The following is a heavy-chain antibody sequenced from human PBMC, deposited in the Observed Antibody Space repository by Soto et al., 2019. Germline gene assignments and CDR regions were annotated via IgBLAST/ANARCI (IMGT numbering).Heavy chain of an antibody. Sequence: SETLSLTCTVSGGSISSGDYYWSWIRQPPGKGLEWIGYIYYSGSTYYNPSLKSRVTISVDTSKNQSSLKLSSVTAADTAVYYCARAKTRGEVVITTAFRYFDYWGQGTLVTVSS. CDR3: ARAKTRGEVVITTAFRYFDY. CDR2: IYYSGST. CDR1: GGSISSGDYY. J-gene: IGHJ4*02. V-gene: IGHV4-30-4*01. D-gene: IGHD3-22*01.